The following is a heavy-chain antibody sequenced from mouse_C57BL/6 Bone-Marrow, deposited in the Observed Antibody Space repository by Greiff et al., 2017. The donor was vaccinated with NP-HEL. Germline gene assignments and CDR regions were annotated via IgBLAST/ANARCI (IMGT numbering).Heavy chain of an antibody. CDR1: GYTFTSYW. J-gene: IGHJ2*01. CDR2: IYPGNSDT. Sequence: VQLQQPGTVLARPGASVKMSCKTSGYTFTSYWMHWVKQRPGQGLEWIGAIYPGNSDTSSNQKFKGKAKLTAVTSASTAYMEPRGLTDEDCAGYDWTREVLWLRRGVDYWGQGTTLTVSA. D-gene: IGHD2-2*01. CDR3: TREVLWLRRGVDY. V-gene: IGHV1-5*01.